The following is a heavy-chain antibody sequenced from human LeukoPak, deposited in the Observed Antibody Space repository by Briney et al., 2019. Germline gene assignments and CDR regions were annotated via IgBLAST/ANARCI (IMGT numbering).Heavy chain of an antibody. CDR1: GFTFSSYG. Sequence: PGRSLRLSCAAAGFTFSSYGMHWVRQAPGKGLEWVAAIWYDGSNKYYADSVKGRFTISRDNSKNTLYLQMNSLRAEDTAVYYCATDRRGYSGYELYYYYGMDVWGQGTTVTVSS. V-gene: IGHV3-33*01. CDR3: ATDRRGYSGYELYYYYGMDV. CDR2: IWYDGSNK. D-gene: IGHD5-12*01. J-gene: IGHJ6*02.